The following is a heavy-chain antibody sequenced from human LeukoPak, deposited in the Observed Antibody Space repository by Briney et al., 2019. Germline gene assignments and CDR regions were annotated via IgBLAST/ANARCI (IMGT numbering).Heavy chain of an antibody. CDR1: GFTFSSYS. D-gene: IGHD3-10*01. V-gene: IGHV3-21*01. Sequence: GGSLRLSCAASGFTFSSYSMNWVREAPGKGLEWGSAISSSSNYIYYADSVKGRFTISRDNAKNSLYLHMNSLRAEDTAVYYCARDLNYGSRTFDHWGPGTLVTVPP. J-gene: IGHJ4*02. CDR2: ISSSSNYI. CDR3: ARDLNYGSRTFDH.